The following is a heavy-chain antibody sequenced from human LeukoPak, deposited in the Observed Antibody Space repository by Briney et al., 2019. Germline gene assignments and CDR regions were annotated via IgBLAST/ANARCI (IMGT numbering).Heavy chain of an antibody. CDR2: ICTRGST. CDR1: GGSINNYY. CDR3: ARGRYCSADICSGGDAFDI. Sequence: SETLSLTCTVSGGSINNYYWSWIRQPAGKGLEWIGRICTRGSTNYNPSLKSRVTMSVDTSKNQFSLKLSSVTAADTAVYYCARGRYCSADICSGGDAFDIWGQGTMVSVSS. V-gene: IGHV4-4*07. J-gene: IGHJ3*02. D-gene: IGHD2-15*01.